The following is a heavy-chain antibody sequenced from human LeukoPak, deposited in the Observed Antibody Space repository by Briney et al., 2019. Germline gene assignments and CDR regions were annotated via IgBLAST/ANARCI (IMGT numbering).Heavy chain of an antibody. D-gene: IGHD6-19*01. V-gene: IGHV3-30-3*01. CDR2: ISYDGSNK. CDR3: AREIAVAGTGNWFDP. J-gene: IGHJ5*02. CDR1: GFTFSSYA. Sequence: GSLRLSCAASGFTFSSYAMHWVRQAPGKGLEWVAVISYDGSNKYYADSVKGRFTISRDNSKNTLYLQMNSLRAEDTAVYYCAREIAVAGTGNWFDPWGQGTLVTVSS.